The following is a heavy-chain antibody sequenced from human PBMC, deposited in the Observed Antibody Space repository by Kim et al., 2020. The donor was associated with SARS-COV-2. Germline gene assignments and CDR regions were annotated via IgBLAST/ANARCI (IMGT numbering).Heavy chain of an antibody. CDR3: AKGTMVRGVEVFDP. J-gene: IGHJ5*02. CDR1: GFTFSSYG. Sequence: GGSLRLSCAASGFTFSSYGMHWVRQAPGKGLEWVAVISYDGSNKYYADSVKGRFTISRDNSKNTLYLQMNSLRAEDTAVYYCAKGTMVRGVEVFDPWGQG. CDR2: ISYDGSNK. D-gene: IGHD3-10*01. V-gene: IGHV3-30*18.